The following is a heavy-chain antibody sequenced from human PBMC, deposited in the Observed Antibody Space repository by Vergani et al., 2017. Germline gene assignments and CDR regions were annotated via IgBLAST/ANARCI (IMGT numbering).Heavy chain of an antibody. J-gene: IGHJ4*02. V-gene: IGHV4-39*01. CDR2: IYYSGST. Sequence: QLQLQESGPGLVKPSETLSLTCTVSGGSISSSSYYWGWIRQPPGKGLEWIGSIYYSGSTYYNPSLKSRVTISVDTSKNQFSLKLISVTAADTAVYYCARVFEYSSSPAEFDYWGQGTLVTVSS. D-gene: IGHD6-6*01. CDR3: ARVFEYSSSPAEFDY. CDR1: GGSISSSSYY.